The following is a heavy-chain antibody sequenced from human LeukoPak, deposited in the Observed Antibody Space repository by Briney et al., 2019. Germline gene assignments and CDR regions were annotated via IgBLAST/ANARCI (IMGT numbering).Heavy chain of an antibody. V-gene: IGHV4-59*08. CDR1: GASISRYY. CDR3: ASHDYAEAPFDY. CDR2: MYYTGST. J-gene: IGHJ4*02. D-gene: IGHD4-17*01. Sequence: PSETLSLTCTVSGASISRYYWSRIRQPPGEGLEWIGYMYYTGSTNYNPSLKSRVTISVDTSKNQFSLKLTSVTAADTAVYFCASHDYAEAPFDYWGQGALVTVSA.